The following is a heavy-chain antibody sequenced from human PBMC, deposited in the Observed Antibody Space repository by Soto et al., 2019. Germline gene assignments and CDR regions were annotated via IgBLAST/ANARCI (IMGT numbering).Heavy chain of an antibody. J-gene: IGHJ4*02. V-gene: IGHV3-33*01. CDR2: MWSEGGNK. CDR3: ARDPPDDSSGYFSLDY. CDR1: GFTFSSYG. D-gene: IGHD3-22*01. Sequence: QVQLVESGGVVFQPGRSLRLSCAASGFTFSSYGMHWVRQAPGKGLEWVAVMWSEGGNKHYADSVKGRFTISRDNSKNTLYLQMSSLRAEDTAVYYCARDPPDDSSGYFSLDYWGQGTLVTVSS.